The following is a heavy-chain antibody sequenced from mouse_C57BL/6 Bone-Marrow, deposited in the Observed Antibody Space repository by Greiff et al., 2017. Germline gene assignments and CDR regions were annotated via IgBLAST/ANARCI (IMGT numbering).Heavy chain of an antibody. CDR2: INPSTGGT. CDR1: GYSFTGYY. Sequence: VQLQQSGPELVKPGASVKISCKASGYSFTGYYMNWVKQSPEKSLEWIGEINPSTGGTTYNQKFKAKATLTVDKSSSTAYMQLKSLTSEDSAVYYGARGLWDYWGQGTTLTVSS. D-gene: IGHD1-1*02. J-gene: IGHJ2*01. V-gene: IGHV1-42*01. CDR3: ARGLWDY.